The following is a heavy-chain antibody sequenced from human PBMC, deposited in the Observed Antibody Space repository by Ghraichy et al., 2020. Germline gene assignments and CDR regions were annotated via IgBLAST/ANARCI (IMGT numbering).Heavy chain of an antibody. CDR3: ARGVRATGTEFDY. CDR2: INHGGST. J-gene: IGHJ4*02. D-gene: IGHD1-26*01. Sequence: SQTLSLTCAVYGGSFSGYYWSWIRQPPGKGLEWIGEINHGGSTNYNPSLKSRVTISVDTSKNQFSLKLSSVTAADTAVYYCARGVRATGTEFDYWGQGTLVTVSS. CDR1: GGSFSGYY. V-gene: IGHV4-34*01.